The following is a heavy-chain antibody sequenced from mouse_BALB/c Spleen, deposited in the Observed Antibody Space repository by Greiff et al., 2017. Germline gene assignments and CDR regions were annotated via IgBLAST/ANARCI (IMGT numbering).Heavy chain of an antibody. J-gene: IGHJ4*01. Sequence: VKLMESGPGLVQPSQSLSITCTVSGFSLTSYGVHWVRQSPGKGLEWLGVIWSGGSTDYNAAFISRLSISKDNSKSQVFFKMNSLQANDTAIYYCARKGGRTYAMDYWGQGTSVTVSS. CDR2: IWSGGST. V-gene: IGHV2-2*02. CDR3: ARKGGRTYAMDY. CDR1: GFSLTSYG.